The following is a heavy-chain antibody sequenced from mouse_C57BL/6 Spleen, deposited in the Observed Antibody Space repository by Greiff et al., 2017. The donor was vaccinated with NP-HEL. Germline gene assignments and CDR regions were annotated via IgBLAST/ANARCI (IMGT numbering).Heavy chain of an antibody. CDR3: TRPRGYGSSYGYFDV. D-gene: IGHD1-1*01. CDR2: IDPETGGT. V-gene: IGHV1-15*01. Sequence: VQLQQSGAELVRPGASVTLSCKASGYTFTDYEMHWVKQTPVHGLVWIGAIDPETGGTAYNQKFKGKAILTADKSSSTAYMELRSLTSEDSAVYYCTRPRGYGSSYGYFDVWGTGTTVTVSS. CDR1: GYTFTDYE. J-gene: IGHJ1*03.